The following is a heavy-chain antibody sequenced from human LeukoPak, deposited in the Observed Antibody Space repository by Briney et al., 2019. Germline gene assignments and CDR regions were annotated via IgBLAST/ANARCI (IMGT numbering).Heavy chain of an antibody. CDR1: GFTFSNYA. D-gene: IGHD6-13*01. J-gene: IGHJ4*02. Sequence: GGSLRLSCAASGFTFSNYAMNWVRQAPGKGLEWVSYITLSSSSIYYADSVKGRFTISRDNAKSSLYLQMNSLRAEDTAVYYCAREPSYTSSWHTSCDYWGQGTLVTVSS. CDR2: ITLSSSSI. V-gene: IGHV3-48*01. CDR3: AREPSYTSSWHTSCDY.